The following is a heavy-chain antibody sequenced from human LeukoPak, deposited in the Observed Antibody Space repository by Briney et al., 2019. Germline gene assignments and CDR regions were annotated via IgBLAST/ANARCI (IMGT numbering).Heavy chain of an antibody. D-gene: IGHD4-17*01. Sequence: ASVKVSCKASGYTLTSYYMHWVRQAPGQGLEWMGIINPSGGSTSYAQKFQGRVTMTRDTSTSTVYMELSSLRSEDTAVYYCARELSTVTTHYYYYGMDVWGQGTTVTVSS. V-gene: IGHV1-46*01. CDR2: INPSGGST. CDR1: GYTLTSYY. CDR3: ARELSTVTTHYYYYGMDV. J-gene: IGHJ6*02.